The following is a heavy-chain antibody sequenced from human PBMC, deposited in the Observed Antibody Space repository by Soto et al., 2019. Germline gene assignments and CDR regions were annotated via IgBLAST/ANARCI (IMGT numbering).Heavy chain of an antibody. CDR1: GGSISSGGSF. V-gene: IGHV4-30-4*01. J-gene: IGHJ5*02. CDR3: AREAENDDVLTGFHCNWFDP. CDR2: ISNTGST. D-gene: IGHD3-9*01. Sequence: QVQLQESGPGLVKPSQTLSLTCTVSGGSISSGGSFWNWIRQPPGKGLEWIGYISNTGSTYYNPSLKSRVTISADTSKNHFSLKLNSVTAADTAVYYCAREAENDDVLTGFHCNWFDPWGQGTLVSVSS.